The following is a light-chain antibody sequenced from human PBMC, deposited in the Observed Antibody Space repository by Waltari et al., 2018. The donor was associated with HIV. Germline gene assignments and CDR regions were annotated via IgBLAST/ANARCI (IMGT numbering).Light chain of an antibody. CDR3: QVCVDNSVI. CDR1: SVGSKR. Sequence: SYVLTQPPSVSVAPGQTARLTCGGNSVGSKRVHWYQQKSGQAPVLVVYDDSDRPSGIPGRFSGSNSGNTATLTISRVEDGDEADYYCQVCVDNSVIFAGGTRLTVL. J-gene: IGLJ2*01. V-gene: IGLV3-21*02. CDR2: DDS.